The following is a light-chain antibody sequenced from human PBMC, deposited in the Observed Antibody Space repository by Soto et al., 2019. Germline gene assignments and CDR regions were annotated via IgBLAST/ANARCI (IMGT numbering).Light chain of an antibody. CDR2: DVS. J-gene: IGLJ1*01. V-gene: IGLV2-8*01. CDR3: ISHVGHSNV. Sequence: QSVLTQPHSASGSPGQSVTISCTGTSSDVGGSDYVSWYQHHPGKAPKLMIYDVSKRPSGVPDRFSGSKSGNMASLTVSGLQADDEADYYCISHVGHSNVFGTGTKVTVL. CDR1: SSDVGGSDY.